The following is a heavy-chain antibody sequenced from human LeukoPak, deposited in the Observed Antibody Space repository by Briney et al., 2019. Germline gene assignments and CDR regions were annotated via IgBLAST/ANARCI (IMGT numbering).Heavy chain of an antibody. V-gene: IGHV4-59*01. CDR2: IYYSGST. J-gene: IGHJ4*02. CDR3: ARGYYGSGSYYSFDY. Sequence: PSATLSLTCTVSGGSISSYYWSWIRQPPGKGLEWIGYIYYSGSTNYNPSLKSRVTISVDTSKNQFSLKLSSVTAADTAVYYCARGYYGSGSYYSFDYWGQGTLVTVSS. D-gene: IGHD3-10*01. CDR1: GGSISSYY.